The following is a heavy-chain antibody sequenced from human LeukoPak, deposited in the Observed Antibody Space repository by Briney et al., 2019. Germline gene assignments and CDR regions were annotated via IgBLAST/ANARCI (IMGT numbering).Heavy chain of an antibody. CDR3: ARLVSSSLDY. V-gene: IGHV4-59*08. CDR2: VSSSGST. Sequence: PSETLSLTCTVPRGSISPYYWSWIRQPPGKGLEWIGYVSSSGSTNSNPSLKSRVTISVDRSKNQLSLKLSSVTAADTAVYCCARLVSSSLDYWGQGALVTVSS. D-gene: IGHD6-13*01. CDR1: RGSISPYY. J-gene: IGHJ4*02.